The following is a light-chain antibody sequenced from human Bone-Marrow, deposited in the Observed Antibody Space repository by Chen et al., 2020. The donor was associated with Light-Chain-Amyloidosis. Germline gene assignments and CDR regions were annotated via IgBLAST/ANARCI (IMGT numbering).Light chain of an antibody. CDR1: DLPTKY. CDR3: QSADSSGTYEVI. V-gene: IGLV3-25*03. CDR2: RDT. Sequence: SYELTQPPSVSVSPGQTARITCSGDDLPTKYAYWYQQKPGQAPVLVIHRDTERTTRISERFSGSRSWTTATVTISVVQAEDEAYYHCQSADSSGTYEVIFGGGTKLTAL. J-gene: IGLJ2*01.